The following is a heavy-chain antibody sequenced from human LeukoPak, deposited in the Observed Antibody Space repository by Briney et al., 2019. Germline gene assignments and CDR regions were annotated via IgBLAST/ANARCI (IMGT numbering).Heavy chain of an antibody. CDR2: VIGSGTFT. J-gene: IGHJ6*04. D-gene: IGHD3-3*01. CDR3: AKDGITLFGVATMFSVLDA. Sequence: GGSLRLSCVASGFTFDSYAMTWVRQAPGKGLEWVSSVIGSGTFTYYADSVKGRFTISRDNAKSTLDLQMSSLRVEDTAVYYCAKDGITLFGVATMFSVLDAWGRGTTVTVSS. V-gene: IGHV3-23*01. CDR1: GFTFDSYA.